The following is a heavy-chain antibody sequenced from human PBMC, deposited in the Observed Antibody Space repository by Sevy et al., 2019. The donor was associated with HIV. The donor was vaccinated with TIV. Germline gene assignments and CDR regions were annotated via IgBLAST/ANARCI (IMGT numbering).Heavy chain of an antibody. CDR2: ITGTGSST. CDR1: GFTFSSYA. V-gene: IGHV3-23*01. J-gene: IGHJ5*02. D-gene: IGHD3-3*01. Sequence: GGSLRLSCAASGFTFSSYAMSWVRQAPGKGLEWVSAITGTGSSTNYADSVKGRFTISRDNSKNTLYLQMNSLRAEDTAVYYCAKGGIWSLPTWFDPWGQGTLVTVSS. CDR3: AKGGIWSLPTWFDP.